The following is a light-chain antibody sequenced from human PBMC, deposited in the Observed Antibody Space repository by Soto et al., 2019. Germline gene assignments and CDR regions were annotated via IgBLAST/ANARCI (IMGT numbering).Light chain of an antibody. V-gene: IGKV3-15*01. J-gene: IGKJ2*01. CDR3: QQYNNWLYT. CDR1: QNVTSK. CDR2: CAS. Sequence: EIVMTQSPATLSVSPGERATLSCRASQNVTSKLAWYQHKPGQAPRLLIYCASTRATGIPARFSGSGSGTEFTLTISSLQSEDFAVYYCQQYNNWLYTFGQGTKLEIK.